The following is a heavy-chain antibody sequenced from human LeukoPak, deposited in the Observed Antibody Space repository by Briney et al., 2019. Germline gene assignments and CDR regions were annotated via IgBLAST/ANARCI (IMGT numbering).Heavy chain of an antibody. J-gene: IGHJ3*02. V-gene: IGHV1-69*13. Sequence: WASVKVSCKASGGTFSSYAISWVRQAPGQGLEWMGGIIPIFGTANYAQKFQGRVTITADESTSTAYMELSSLRSEDTAVYYCARAGYSSSWSPLADAFDIWGQGTMVTVSS. D-gene: IGHD6-13*01. CDR1: GGTFSSYA. CDR3: ARAGYSSSWSPLADAFDI. CDR2: IIPIFGTA.